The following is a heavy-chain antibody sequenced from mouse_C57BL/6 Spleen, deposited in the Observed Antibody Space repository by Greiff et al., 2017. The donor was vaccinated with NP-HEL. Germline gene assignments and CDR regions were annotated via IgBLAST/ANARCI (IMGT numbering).Heavy chain of an antibody. V-gene: IGHV1-26*01. D-gene: IGHD1-1*01. J-gene: IGHJ3*01. CDR3: ATSYGSNQAWFAY. CDR1: GYTFTDYY. Sequence: EVQLQQSGPELVKPGASVKISCKASGYTFTDYYMNWVKQSHGKSLEWIGDINPNNGGTSYNQKFKGKATLTVDKSSSTAYMELRSLTSEDSAVYYCATSYGSNQAWFAYWGQGTLVTVSA. CDR2: INPNNGGT.